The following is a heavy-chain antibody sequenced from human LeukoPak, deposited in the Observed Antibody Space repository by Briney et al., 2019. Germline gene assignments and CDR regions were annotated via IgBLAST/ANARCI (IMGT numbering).Heavy chain of an antibody. V-gene: IGHV1-18*01. Sequence: GTSVKVSCKASGYTFTSYGISWVRQAPGQGLEWMGWISAYNGNTNYAQKLQGRVTMTTDTSTSTAYMELRSLRSDDTAVYYCALRNRRWAEYYFDYWGQGTLVTVSS. CDR2: ISAYNGNT. J-gene: IGHJ4*02. CDR1: GYTFTSYG. CDR3: ALRNRRWAEYYFDY. D-gene: IGHD1-26*01.